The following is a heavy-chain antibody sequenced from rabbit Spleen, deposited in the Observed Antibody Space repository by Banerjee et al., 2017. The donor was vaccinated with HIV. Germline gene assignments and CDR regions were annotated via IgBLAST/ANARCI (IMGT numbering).Heavy chain of an antibody. CDR1: GFSFSSSAY. D-gene: IGHD2-1*01. CDR2: IYAGSSGTT. V-gene: IGHV1S45*01. J-gene: IGHJ4*01. CDR3: ARGVSVDYYGFDL. Sequence: QEQLEESGGDLVKPEGSLTLTCTASGFSFSSSAYMCWVRQAPGKGLEWIACIYAGSSGTTYYATWAKGRFTISKTSSTTVTLQMTSLTAADTATYFCARGVSVDYYGFDLWGPGTLVTVS.